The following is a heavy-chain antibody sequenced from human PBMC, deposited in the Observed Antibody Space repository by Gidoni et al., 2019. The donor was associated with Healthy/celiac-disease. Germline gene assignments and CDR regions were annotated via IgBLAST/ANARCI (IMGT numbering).Heavy chain of an antibody. D-gene: IGHD5-12*01. CDR1: GFTFSSYG. CDR3: ARGAEMATISGYFDY. CDR2: IWYDGSNK. V-gene: IGHV3-33*01. J-gene: IGHJ4*02. Sequence: QVQLVESGGGVVQPGRSLRLSCAASGFTFSSYGMHWVRQAPGKGLEWVAVIWYDGSNKYYADSVKGRFTISRDNSKNTLYLQMNSLRAEDTAVYYCARGAEMATISGYFDYWGQGTLVTVSS.